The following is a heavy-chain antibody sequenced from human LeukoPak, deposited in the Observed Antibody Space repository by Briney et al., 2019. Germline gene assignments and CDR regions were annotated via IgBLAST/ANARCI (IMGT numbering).Heavy chain of an antibody. V-gene: IGHV3-30*02. J-gene: IGHJ4*02. D-gene: IGHD2-8*01. CDR3: AAPPHRAYYLTY. CDR1: GFTFSSYA. Sequence: GGSLRLSCAASGFTFSSYAMSWVRQAPGKGLEWVAFIRYDGSNKYYADSVKGRFTISRDDSKNTLHLQVNSLRAEDTAVYYCAAPPHRAYYLTYWGQGTLVIVSS. CDR2: IRYDGSNK.